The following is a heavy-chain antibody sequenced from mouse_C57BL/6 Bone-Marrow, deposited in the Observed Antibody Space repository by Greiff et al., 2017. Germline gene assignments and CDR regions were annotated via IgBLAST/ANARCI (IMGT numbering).Heavy chain of an antibody. CDR3: ARLGNWDLRDYYAMDY. V-gene: IGHV1-4*01. J-gene: IGHJ4*01. CDR2: INPSSGYT. D-gene: IGHD4-1*01. Sequence: VQGVESGAELARPGASVKMSCKASGYTFTSYTMHWVKQRPGQGLEWIGYINPSSGYTKYNQKFKDKATLTADKSSSTAYMQLSSLTSEDSAVYYCARLGNWDLRDYYAMDYWGQGTSVTVSS. CDR1: GYTFTSYT.